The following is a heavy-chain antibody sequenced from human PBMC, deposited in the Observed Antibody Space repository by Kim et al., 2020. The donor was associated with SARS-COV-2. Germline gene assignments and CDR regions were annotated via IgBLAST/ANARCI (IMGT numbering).Heavy chain of an antibody. CDR1: GFSFSTYA. CDR2: IRNTGGGT. D-gene: IGHD3-16*01. Sequence: GGSLRLSCAASGFSFSTYAMNWVRQAPGKGLEWVSTIRNTGGGTYYADSLKGRFTVSTDISKNTLYLQMNSLRAEDTAVYYCAKSLLITGTLGYFDYWGQGALVTVSS. V-gene: IGHV3-23*01. J-gene: IGHJ4*02. CDR3: AKSLLITGTLGYFDY.